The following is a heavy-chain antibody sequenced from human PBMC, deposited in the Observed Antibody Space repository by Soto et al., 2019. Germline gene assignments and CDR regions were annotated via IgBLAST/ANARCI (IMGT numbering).Heavy chain of an antibody. V-gene: IGHV5-51*01. Sequence: GESLKISCKGSGYSFTSYWIGWVRQMPGKGLEWMGIIYPGDSDTRYSPSFQGQVTISADKSISTAYLQWSSLKASDTAMYYCARYSSSSFYYYYGMDVWGQGTTVTVSS. D-gene: IGHD6-6*01. CDR3: ARYSSSSFYYYYGMDV. CDR2: IYPGDSDT. J-gene: IGHJ6*02. CDR1: GYSFTSYW.